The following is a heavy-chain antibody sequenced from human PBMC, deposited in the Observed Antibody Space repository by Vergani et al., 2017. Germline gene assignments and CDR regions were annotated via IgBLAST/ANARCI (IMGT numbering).Heavy chain of an antibody. CDR1: GFTLSSHA. J-gene: IGHJ6*03. V-gene: IGHV3-33*01. CDR3: ARSGYCTDGVCYMTYYYYMDV. Sequence: QVQLEESGGGVVQPGRSLRISCAASGFTLSSHAMHWVRQAPGKGLEWVAFIWYDGSKEYYADTVKGRFTISRDNSKNTLYLQMNSLRDADTAVYYCARSGYCTDGVCYMTYYYYMDVWGKGTAVTVSS. CDR2: IWYDGSKE. D-gene: IGHD2-8*01.